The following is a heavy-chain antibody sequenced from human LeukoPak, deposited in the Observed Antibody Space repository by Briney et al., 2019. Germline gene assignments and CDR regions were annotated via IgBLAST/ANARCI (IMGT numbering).Heavy chain of an antibody. Sequence: GGSLRLSCAASGFTFSNYAMTWVRQAPGKGLEWASGISGSGGSTYYADSVKGRFTISRDNSKNTLYLQVNNLRAEDTAVYYCAKVRLLWFGELLSRGLDTFDIWGQGTMVTVSS. D-gene: IGHD3-10*01. CDR1: GFTFSNYA. V-gene: IGHV3-23*01. CDR3: AKVRLLWFGELLSRGLDTFDI. J-gene: IGHJ3*02. CDR2: ISGSGGST.